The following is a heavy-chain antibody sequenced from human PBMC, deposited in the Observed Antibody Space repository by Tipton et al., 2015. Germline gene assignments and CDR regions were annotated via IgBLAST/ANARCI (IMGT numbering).Heavy chain of an antibody. CDR2: IKQDGSEK. V-gene: IGHV3-7*03. J-gene: IGHJ5*02. Sequence: GSLRLSCAASGFIFSDYYMTWIRQAPGKGLEWVANIKQDGSEKYYVDSVKGRFTISRDNAKNSLYLQMNSLRAEDTAVYYCVRVHCPSSSCNTGGLDPWGQGALVTVSS. CDR1: GFIFSDYY. D-gene: IGHD6-13*01. CDR3: VRVHCPSSSCNTGGLDP.